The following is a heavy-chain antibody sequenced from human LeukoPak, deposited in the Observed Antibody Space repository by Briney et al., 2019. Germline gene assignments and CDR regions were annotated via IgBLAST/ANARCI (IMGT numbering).Heavy chain of an antibody. CDR2: INSDGTYT. V-gene: IGHV3-74*01. CDR1: GFSFRDYW. CDR3: TTSGYSGYEGDY. Sequence: PGGSLRLSCAASGFSFRDYWMHWVRQAPGKGLVWVSRINSDGTYTSYADSVKGRFTISRDNAKNTLYLQMNSLRAEDTAVYYCTTSGYSGYEGDYWGQGTLVTVSS. J-gene: IGHJ4*02. D-gene: IGHD5-12*01.